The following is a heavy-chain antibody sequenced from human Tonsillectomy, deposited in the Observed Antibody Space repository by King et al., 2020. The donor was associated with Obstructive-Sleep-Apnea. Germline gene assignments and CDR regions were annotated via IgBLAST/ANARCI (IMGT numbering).Heavy chain of an antibody. CDR1: GFTFSNAW. V-gene: IGHV3-15*01. D-gene: IGHD5-18*01. Sequence: QLVESGGGLVKPGGSLTLSCAASGFTFSNAWMNWVRQVPGKGLEWVGRIKSKTDGGTKDYAAPVRGRCTISRDDSKKTVYLQMNSLKTEDTAVYYCSRATAMVDWGQGTQVTVSS. CDR3: SRATAMVD. J-gene: IGHJ4*02. CDR2: IKSKTDGGTK.